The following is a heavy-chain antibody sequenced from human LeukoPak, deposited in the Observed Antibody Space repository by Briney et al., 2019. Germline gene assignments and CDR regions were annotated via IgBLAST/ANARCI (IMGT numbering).Heavy chain of an antibody. J-gene: IGHJ6*02. V-gene: IGHV3-30*18. Sequence: PGGSLRLSCAASGFTVSSNYMSWVRQAPGKGLEWVAVISYDGSNKYYADSVKGRFTISRDNSKNTLYLQMNSLRAEDTAVYYCAKDRLWFGELLPPDGMDVWGQGTTVTVSS. CDR3: AKDRLWFGELLPPDGMDV. CDR2: ISYDGSNK. D-gene: IGHD3-10*01. CDR1: GFTVSSNY.